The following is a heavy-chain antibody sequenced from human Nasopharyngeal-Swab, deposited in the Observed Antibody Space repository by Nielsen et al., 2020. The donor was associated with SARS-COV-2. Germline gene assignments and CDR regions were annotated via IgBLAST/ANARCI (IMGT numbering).Heavy chain of an antibody. CDR2: RWYDGSSK. CDR3: SRDFAHGDAFDI. Sequence: SLKIYCAASGFTFNSYGMHWVRQSPGKGLECVADRWYDGSSKYYADSVKGRFTISRDNSKNTLYLQMNNLRSEDRAVYYCSRDFAHGDAFDIWGQGTMVTVSS. D-gene: IGHD3-3*01. CDR1: GFTFNSYG. J-gene: IGHJ3*02. V-gene: IGHV3-33*01.